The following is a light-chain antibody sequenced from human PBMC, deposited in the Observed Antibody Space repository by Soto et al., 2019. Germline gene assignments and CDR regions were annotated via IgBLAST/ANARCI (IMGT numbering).Light chain of an antibody. J-gene: IGKJ1*01. CDR1: ETIARY. V-gene: IGKV1-39*01. CDR3: QQTYNPPRT. Sequence: DIQLTQSPSSLSASVGDRVTITCRASETIARYLNWYQQKPGEAPNLLIYAASTLKSGFPSRFSGTGSGTDFTLTISRLQPEDFATYYCQQTYNPPRTFGQGTKVDIK. CDR2: AAS.